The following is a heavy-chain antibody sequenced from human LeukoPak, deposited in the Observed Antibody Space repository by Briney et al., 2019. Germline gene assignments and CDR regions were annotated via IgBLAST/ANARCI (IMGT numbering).Heavy chain of an antibody. Sequence: PSETLSLTCTVSGGSISSGNHYWSWIRQPPGKGLEWIGYIYNSGSTYYNPSLKSRVTVSVDTSKNQFSPKLSSVTAADTAVYYCARGGGYYDSSGYYTNNDAFDIWGQGTMVTVSS. J-gene: IGHJ3*02. V-gene: IGHV4-30-4*01. CDR1: GGSISSGNHY. CDR3: ARGGGYYDSSGYYTNNDAFDI. D-gene: IGHD3-22*01. CDR2: IYNSGST.